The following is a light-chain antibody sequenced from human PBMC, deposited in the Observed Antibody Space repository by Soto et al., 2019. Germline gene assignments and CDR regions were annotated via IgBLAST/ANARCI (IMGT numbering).Light chain of an antibody. CDR1: ASISRH. V-gene: IGKV1-39*01. CDR3: QHSYSTFSTW. CDR2: TAS. J-gene: IGKJ5*01. Sequence: DIQVTQAPSSLSASIGDRVTITCRGSASISRHLNWYQQKPRKAPNLLIYTASTLQNGVPSRFSGSGSGTDFTLSISSLQPEDVATYYCQHSYSTFSTWFGQGTRLEIK.